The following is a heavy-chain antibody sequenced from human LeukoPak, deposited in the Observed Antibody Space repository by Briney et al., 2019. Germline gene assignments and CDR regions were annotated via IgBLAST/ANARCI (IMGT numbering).Heavy chain of an antibody. CDR1: GGFFSGYY. D-gene: IGHD3-16*02. Sequence: PSETLSLTCAVYGGFFSGYYWSWIRQPPGKGLEWIEEINHSGSTNYNPSLKSRVTISVDTSKNQFSLKLSSVTAADTAVYYCARRGSVWGSYRYTHDYWGQGTLVTVSS. J-gene: IGHJ4*02. CDR2: INHSGST. V-gene: IGHV4-34*01. CDR3: ARRGSVWGSYRYTHDY.